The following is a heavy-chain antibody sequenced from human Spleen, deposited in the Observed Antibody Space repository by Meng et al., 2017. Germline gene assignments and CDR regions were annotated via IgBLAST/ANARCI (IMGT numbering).Heavy chain of an antibody. J-gene: IGHJ5*02. CDR1: GGSFSGYY. Sequence: QVQLQQGGAGLLKPSETLSLTCAVYGGSFSGYYWSWIRQPPGKGLEWIGEINRSGSTTYNPSLKSRVTISVDTSENQFSLKLISVTAADTAVYYCARGGLTTVTQRWFDPWGQGTLVTVSS. D-gene: IGHD4-17*01. CDR3: ARGGLTTVTQRWFDP. V-gene: IGHV4-34*01. CDR2: INRSGST.